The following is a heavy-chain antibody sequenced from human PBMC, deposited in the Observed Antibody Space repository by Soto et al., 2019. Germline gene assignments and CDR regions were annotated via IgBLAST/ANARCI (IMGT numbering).Heavy chain of an antibody. CDR3: ARDNITGLFDC. CDR1: GGSFSGYY. Sequence: PSETLSLTCAVYGGSFSGYYWTWIRQPPGTGLEWIGEINHSGSTNYNPSLKSRVTISVDTSKNQFSLKLTSVTAADTAVYYCARDNITGLFDCWGQGTLVTVSS. V-gene: IGHV4-34*01. J-gene: IGHJ4*02. D-gene: IGHD2-8*02. CDR2: INHSGST.